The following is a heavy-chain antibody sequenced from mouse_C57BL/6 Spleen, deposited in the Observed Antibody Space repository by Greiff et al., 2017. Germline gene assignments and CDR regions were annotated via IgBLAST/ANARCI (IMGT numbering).Heavy chain of an antibody. J-gene: IGHJ3*01. D-gene: IGHD1-1*01. CDR2: IDPETGGT. V-gene: IGHV1-15*01. Sequence: QVHVKQSGAELVRPGASVTLSCKASGYTFTDYEMHWVKQTPVHGLEWIGAIDPETGGTAYNQKFKGKAILTADKSSSTAYMELRSLTSEDSAVYYCTRDYYGSPTGFAYWGQGTLVTVSA. CDR3: TRDYYGSPTGFAY. CDR1: GYTFTDYE.